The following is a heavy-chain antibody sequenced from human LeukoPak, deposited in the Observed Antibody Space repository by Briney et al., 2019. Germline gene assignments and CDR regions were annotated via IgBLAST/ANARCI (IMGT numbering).Heavy chain of an antibody. V-gene: IGHV3-30*18. D-gene: IGHD1-14*01. CDR2: ISYDGSNK. J-gene: IGHJ4*02. Sequence: GGSLRLSCAASGFIFSNSAMHWVRRAPGKGLEWVAVISYDGSNKYYADSVKGRFTISRDNSKNTLYLQMNSLRAEDTAVYYCVKITSVTGGDCWGQGTRLTVSS. CDR1: GFIFSNSA. CDR3: VKITSVTGGDC.